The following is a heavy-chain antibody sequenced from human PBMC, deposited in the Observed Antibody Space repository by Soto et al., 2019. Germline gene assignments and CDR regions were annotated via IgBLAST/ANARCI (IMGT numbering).Heavy chain of an antibody. V-gene: IGHV1-24*01. D-gene: IGHD3-10*01. J-gene: IGHJ6*02. CDR1: GYTLTELS. CDR2: FDPEDGET. CDR3: ARGSWFGELGNFDYALDV. Sequence: ASVKVSCKVSGYTLTELSMHWVRRAPGKGLEWMGGFDPEDGETIYAQKFQGRVTMTEDTSTDTAYMELSSLRSEDTAVYYCARGSWFGELGNFDYALDVWGQGTTVTVSS.